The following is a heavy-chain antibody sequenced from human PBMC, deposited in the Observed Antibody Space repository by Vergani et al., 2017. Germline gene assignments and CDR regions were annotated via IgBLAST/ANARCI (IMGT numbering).Heavy chain of an antibody. V-gene: IGHV3-11*04. J-gene: IGHJ4*02. D-gene: IGHD1-20*01. CDR2: ISSSGSTI. Sequence: QVQLVESGGGVVQPGGSLRLSCAASGFTFNDYYMSWIRQAPGKGLEWVSYISSSGSTIYYADSVKGRFTISRDNAKNSLYLQMNSLRAEDTAVYYCARDLYEEITYYFDYWGQGTLVTVSS. CDR3: ARDLYEEITYYFDY. CDR1: GFTFNDYY.